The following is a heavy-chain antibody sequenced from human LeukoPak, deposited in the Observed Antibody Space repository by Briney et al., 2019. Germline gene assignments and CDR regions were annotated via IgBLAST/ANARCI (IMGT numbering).Heavy chain of an antibody. J-gene: IGHJ4*02. D-gene: IGHD3-22*01. CDR2: VRYDASNK. Sequence: QTGGSLRLSCAASGFTFNTYGMHWVRQAPGKGLEWVAFVRYDASNKYYADSVKGRFTISRDNSKNTLYLQMNSLRAEDSALYYCAKNREYYYESSGLDYWGQGTLVTVSS. CDR3: AKNREYYYESSGLDY. V-gene: IGHV3-30*02. CDR1: GFTFNTYG.